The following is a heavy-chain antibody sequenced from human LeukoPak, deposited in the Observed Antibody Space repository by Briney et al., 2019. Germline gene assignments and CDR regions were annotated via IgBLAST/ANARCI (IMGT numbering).Heavy chain of an antibody. V-gene: IGHV1-69*13. Sequence: SVKVSCKASGGTFSSYAISWVRQAPGQGLEWMGGIIPIFGTANYAQKFQGRVTITADESTSTAYMELRSLRSDDTAVYYCARSVRDCSSTSCYRYYYYYGMDVWGQGTTVTVSS. CDR2: IIPIFGTA. CDR3: ARSVRDCSSTSCYRYYYYYGMDV. J-gene: IGHJ6*02. D-gene: IGHD2-2*01. CDR1: GGTFSSYA.